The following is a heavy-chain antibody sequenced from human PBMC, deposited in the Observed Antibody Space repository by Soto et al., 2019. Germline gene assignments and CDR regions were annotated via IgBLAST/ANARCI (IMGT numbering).Heavy chain of an antibody. D-gene: IGHD3-3*01. J-gene: IGHJ4*02. Sequence: QVQLVESGGGVVQPGRSLRLSCAASGFTFSSYAMHWVCQAPGKGLEWVAVISYDGSNKYYADSVKGRFTISRDNSKNTLYLQMNSLSAEDTAVYYCARDGRDDFWSWGYYFDYWGQGTLVTVSS. CDR2: ISYDGSNK. CDR3: ARDGRDDFWSWGYYFDY. CDR1: GFTFSSYA. V-gene: IGHV3-30-3*01.